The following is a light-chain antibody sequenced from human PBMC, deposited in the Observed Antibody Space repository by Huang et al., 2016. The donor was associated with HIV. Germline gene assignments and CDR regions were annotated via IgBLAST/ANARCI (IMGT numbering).Light chain of an antibody. CDR3: QQYNNWPFT. CDR1: QSIGSQ. V-gene: IGKV3-15*01. CDR2: GAS. J-gene: IGKJ3*01. Sequence: ERVMTQSPVTLSVSPGERATFSCRASQSIGSQLAWYQQKPGQAPRLLIYGASTRATGIPARFSGSGSGTEFTLTISSLQSEDFTVYYCQQYNNWPFTFGPGTRVDIK.